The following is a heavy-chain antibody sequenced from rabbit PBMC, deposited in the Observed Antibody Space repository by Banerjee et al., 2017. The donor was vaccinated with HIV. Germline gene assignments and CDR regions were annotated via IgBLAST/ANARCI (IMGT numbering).Heavy chain of an antibody. J-gene: IGHJ4*01. D-gene: IGHD6-1*01. Sequence: QEQLEESGGDLVKPEGSLTLTCKASGFDLSSYYYMCWVRQAPGKGLEWIGCIYTGSGSTWYASWVNGRFTISKTSPTTVTLQVTSLTAADTATYFCERGDSDYVYAFNLWGQGTLVTVS. CDR2: IYTGSGST. V-gene: IGHV1S45*01. CDR3: ERGDSDYVYAFNL. CDR1: GFDLSSYYY.